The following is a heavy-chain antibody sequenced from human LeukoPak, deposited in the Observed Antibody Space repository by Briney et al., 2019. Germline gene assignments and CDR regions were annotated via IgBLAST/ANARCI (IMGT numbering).Heavy chain of an antibody. V-gene: IGHV1-2*02. Sequence: GASVKVPRKASGYTFTDYFIHWVRQAPGQGLEWMGWINPNIGDASYAQKFQDRVTMTRDRSINTAYMELSRLTSDDTAVYYCARMALDGGDSIGFDSWGQGTLVTVSS. CDR2: INPNIGDA. CDR3: ARMALDGGDSIGFDS. D-gene: IGHD2-21*02. J-gene: IGHJ5*01. CDR1: GYTFTDYF.